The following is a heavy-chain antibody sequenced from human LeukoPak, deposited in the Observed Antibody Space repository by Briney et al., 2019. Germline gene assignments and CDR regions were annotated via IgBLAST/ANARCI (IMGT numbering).Heavy chain of an antibody. CDR2: ISGSGGST. CDR1: GFTFSSYA. Sequence: GGSLRLSCAASGFTFSSYAMSWVRQAPGKGLEWVSAISGSGGSTYYADSVKGRFTISRDNSKNTLHLQMNSLRAEDTAVYYCAKVRGKISPNFLQRDWFDPWGQGTLVTVSS. J-gene: IGHJ5*02. D-gene: IGHD2/OR15-2a*01. V-gene: IGHV3-23*01. CDR3: AKVRGKISPNFLQRDWFDP.